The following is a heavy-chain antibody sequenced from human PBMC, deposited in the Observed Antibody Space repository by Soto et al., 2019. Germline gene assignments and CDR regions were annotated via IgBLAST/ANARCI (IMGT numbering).Heavy chain of an antibody. CDR2: ISGYNGDT. D-gene: IGHD3-3*01. CDR3: ARASLTIFGAPYGMDV. V-gene: IGHV1-18*04. CDR1: GYPFTRYS. Sequence: GASVKVSCKASGYPFTRYSIRWVRQAPGRGLEWMGWISGYNGDTEYSKNFQGRLTMTIDTSTTTASMELRSLRSDDTAVHYCARASLTIFGAPYGMDVWGQGTSVTVSS. J-gene: IGHJ6*02.